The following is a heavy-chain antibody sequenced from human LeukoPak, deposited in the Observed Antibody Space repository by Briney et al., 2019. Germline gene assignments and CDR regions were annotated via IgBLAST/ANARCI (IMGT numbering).Heavy chain of an antibody. D-gene: IGHD6-13*01. Sequence: GGSLRLSCAASGFTFSSYSINWVRQAPGKGLEWVAYICSSSSTIYYADSVKGRFTISRDNAKHSLYLQMNSLRAEDTAVYYCARVKRAAAVGGYFDYWGQGTMVTVSS. CDR3: ARVKRAAAVGGYFDY. J-gene: IGHJ4*02. V-gene: IGHV3-48*01. CDR2: ICSSSSTI. CDR1: GFTFSSYS.